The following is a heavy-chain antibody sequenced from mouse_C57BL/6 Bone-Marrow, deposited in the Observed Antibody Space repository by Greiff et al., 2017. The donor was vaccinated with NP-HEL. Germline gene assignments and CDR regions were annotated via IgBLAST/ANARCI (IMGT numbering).Heavy chain of an antibody. CDR3: AREGLLRPYYYAMDY. CDR2: INPGSGGT. J-gene: IGHJ4*01. D-gene: IGHD1-2*01. V-gene: IGHV1-54*01. CDR1: GYAFTNYL. Sequence: VQRVESGAELVRPGTSVKVSCKASGYAFTNYLIEWVKQRPGQGLEWIGVINPGSGGTNYNEKFKGKATLTADKSSSTAYMQLSSLTSEDSAVYFCAREGLLRPYYYAMDYWGQGTSVTVSS.